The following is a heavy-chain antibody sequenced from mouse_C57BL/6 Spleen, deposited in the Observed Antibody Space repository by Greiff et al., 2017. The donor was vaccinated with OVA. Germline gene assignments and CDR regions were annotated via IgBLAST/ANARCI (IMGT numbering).Heavy chain of an antibody. CDR1: GFTFSSYT. D-gene: IGHD2-5*01. CDR3: ARQHYSNCLYAMDY. CDR2: ISGGGGNT. J-gene: IGHJ4*01. V-gene: IGHV5-9*01. Sequence: EVQLVESGGGLVKPGGSLKLSCAASGFTFSSYTMSWVRQTPEKRLEWVATISGGGGNTYYPDSVKGRFTISRDNAKNTLYLQMSSLRSEDTALYYCARQHYSNCLYAMDYWGQGTSVTVSS.